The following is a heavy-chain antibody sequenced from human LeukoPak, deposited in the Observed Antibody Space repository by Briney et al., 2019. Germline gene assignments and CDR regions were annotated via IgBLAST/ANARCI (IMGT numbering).Heavy chain of an antibody. V-gene: IGHV3-73*01. J-gene: IGHJ4*02. CDR3: TPFDY. CDR1: GLTFSCYA. CDR2: IRTNANSSAT. Sequence: GESLKISFPASGLTFSCYAMDWVRPASGIGLEWVGRIRTNANSSATAYAASVTARFTISRDHSTNTASLQMNSLKSEDTAVYYCTPFDYWGQGTLVTVSS.